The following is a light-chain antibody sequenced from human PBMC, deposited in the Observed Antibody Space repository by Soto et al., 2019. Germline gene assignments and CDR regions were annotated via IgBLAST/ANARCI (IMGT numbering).Light chain of an antibody. V-gene: IGKV3-20*01. Sequence: EIVVTQSPGTLSLSPGERATLSCRASQSVSSSYLAWYQQKPGQAPSLLIYGASSRSTGIPDRFSGSGSGTDFTLTISRLEPEDFAVYYCQQYGSSGLTFGGGTKVEIK. CDR3: QQYGSSGLT. J-gene: IGKJ4*01. CDR1: QSVSSSY. CDR2: GAS.